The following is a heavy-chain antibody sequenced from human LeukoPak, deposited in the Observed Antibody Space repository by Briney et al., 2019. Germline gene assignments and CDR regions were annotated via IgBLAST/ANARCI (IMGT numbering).Heavy chain of an antibody. D-gene: IGHD2-2*01. J-gene: IGHJ4*02. Sequence: GRSLRLSCAASGFTFSSYAMHWVRQAPGKGLEWVAVISYDGSNKYYADSVRGRFSFSRDNSKNTLYLQMISLRAEDTAIYYCAKEFVSRSSLTFDYWGQGTLVTVSS. CDR1: GFTFSSYA. CDR2: ISYDGSNK. V-gene: IGHV3-30-3*01. CDR3: AKEFVSRSSLTFDY.